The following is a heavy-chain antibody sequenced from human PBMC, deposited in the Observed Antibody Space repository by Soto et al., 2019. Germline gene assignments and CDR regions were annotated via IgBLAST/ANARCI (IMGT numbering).Heavy chain of an antibody. J-gene: IGHJ5*02. CDR2: INAHSGGT. CDR1: GFSFTGYY. Sequence: ASVKVSCKASGFSFTGYYIHWLRQAPGQGLEWMGWINAHSGGTEYAQKFQGRVTLTRDTSIATAYLTLTSLTSDDTALYYCAKDLTRQLAYWLDPWGQGTHVTVSS. CDR3: AKDLTRQLAYWLDP. V-gene: IGHV1-2*02. D-gene: IGHD6-6*01.